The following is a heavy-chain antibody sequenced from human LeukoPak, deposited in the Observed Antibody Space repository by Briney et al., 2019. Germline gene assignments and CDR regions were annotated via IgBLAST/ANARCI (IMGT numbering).Heavy chain of an antibody. CDR3: ARSRSGYYMDV. CDR1: GSTFSSYN. V-gene: IGHV3-21*01. CDR2: ISTSSSYR. D-gene: IGHD3-10*01. J-gene: IGHJ6*03. Sequence: GGSLRLSCAASGSTFSSYNMNWVRQAPGKGLEWVSSISTSSSYRYYADSVKGRFTISRDIAKNSLYLQMNSLRAEDTAVYYCARSRSGYYMDVWGKGTTVTVSS.